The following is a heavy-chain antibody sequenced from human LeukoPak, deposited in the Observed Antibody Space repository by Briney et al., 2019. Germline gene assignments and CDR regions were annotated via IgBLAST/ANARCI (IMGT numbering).Heavy chain of an antibody. V-gene: IGHV2-5*02. Sequence: SGPTLVNPTQTLTLTCTFSGFSLNTRGVGVGWIRQPPGRALEWLALIYWDDDRRYSPSRKSRLTITKDTSKNQVVLTMTNMDPVDTATYFCAHRKNYYDSSVFDNWGQGTLVTVSS. CDR3: AHRKNYYDSSVFDN. J-gene: IGHJ4*02. CDR2: IYWDDDR. CDR1: GFSLNTRGVG. D-gene: IGHD3-22*01.